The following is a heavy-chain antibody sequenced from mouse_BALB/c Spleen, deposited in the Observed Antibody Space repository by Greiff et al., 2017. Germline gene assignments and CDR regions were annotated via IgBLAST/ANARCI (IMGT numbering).Heavy chain of an antibody. CDR3: ARGEVRRGEEMDY. Sequence: EVQVVESGGGLVKPGGSLKLSCAASGFTFSSYAMSWVRQSPEKRLEWVAEISSGGGYTYYPDTVTGRFTISRDNAKNTLYLEMSSLRSEDTAMYYCARGEVRRGEEMDYWGQGTSVTVSS. D-gene: IGHD2-14*01. J-gene: IGHJ4*01. CDR1: GFTFSSYA. CDR2: ISSGGGYT. V-gene: IGHV5-9-4*01.